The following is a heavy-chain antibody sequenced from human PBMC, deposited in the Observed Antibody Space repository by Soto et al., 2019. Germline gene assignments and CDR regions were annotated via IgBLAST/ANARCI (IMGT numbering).Heavy chain of an antibody. D-gene: IGHD1-1*01. J-gene: IGHJ3*02. V-gene: IGHV1-69*13. CDR1: GGTFSSYA. Sequence: SVNVSFKASGGTFSSYAIIGFLHSPGQGLEWMGGIIPIFVTANYAQKFQGRVTITADESTSTAYMELSSLRSEETALYYCARMKKWNDYGFDICGKGQMVTVS. CDR2: IIPIFVTA. CDR3: ARMKKWNDYGFDI.